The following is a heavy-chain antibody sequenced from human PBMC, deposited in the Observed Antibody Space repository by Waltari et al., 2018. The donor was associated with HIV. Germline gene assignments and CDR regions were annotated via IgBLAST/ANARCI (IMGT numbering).Heavy chain of an antibody. CDR3: ARARGYSYGYEDY. D-gene: IGHD5-18*01. CDR2: ISNSGNTI. Sequence: EVQLVASGGDLVKPGGYLRLSCAASGFSFSSYSMTWVSPAPGKGLELISYISNSGNTIDYADSVKGRFTISRDNAKNSLSLQMHSLRAEDTAVYYCARARGYSYGYEDYWGQGALVTVSS. J-gene: IGHJ4*02. CDR1: GFSFSSYS. V-gene: IGHV3-48*04.